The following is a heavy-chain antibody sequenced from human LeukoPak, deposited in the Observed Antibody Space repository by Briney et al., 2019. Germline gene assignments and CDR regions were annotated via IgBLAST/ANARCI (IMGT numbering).Heavy chain of an antibody. V-gene: IGHV3-66*01. CDR1: GFTVSSNY. J-gene: IGHJ4*02. CDR3: ARGAGKRWLQSDY. D-gene: IGHD5-24*01. Sequence: PGGSLRLSCAASGFTVSSNYMSWVRQAPGKGLEWVSVIYSGGSTYYADSVKGRFTISRDNSKNTLYLQMNSLRAEDTAVYYCARGAGKRWLQSDYWGQGTLVTVSS. CDR2: IYSGGST.